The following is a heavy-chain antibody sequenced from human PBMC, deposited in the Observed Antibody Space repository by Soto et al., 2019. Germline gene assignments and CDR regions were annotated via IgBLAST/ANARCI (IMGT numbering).Heavy chain of an antibody. J-gene: IGHJ6*04. CDR3: AKAFVVVPAAILDV. CDR2: ISGGGGST. D-gene: IGHD2-2*01. V-gene: IGHV3-23*01. CDR1: GFTFSSYA. Sequence: EVQLLESGGGLVQPGGSLRLSCAASGFTFSSYAMSWVRQAPGKGLEWVSAISGGGGSTYYADSVKGRFTISRDNSENTLYLQMNSLRAEDTAVYYCAKAFVVVPAAILDVWGKGTTVTVSS.